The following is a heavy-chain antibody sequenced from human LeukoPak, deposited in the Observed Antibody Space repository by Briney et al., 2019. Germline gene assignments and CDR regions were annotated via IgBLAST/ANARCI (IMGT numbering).Heavy chain of an antibody. CDR2: ISYDGSNK. CDR1: GFTFSSYA. V-gene: IGHV3-30*04. Sequence: GGSLRLSCAASGFTFSSYAMHWVRQAPGKGLEWVAVISYDGSNKYYADSVKGRFTISRDNSKNTLYLQMNSLRAEDTAVYSSWVRYWYYYYYYMDVWSKGTTVTVSS. J-gene: IGHJ6*03. CDR3: WVRYWYYYYYYMDV. D-gene: IGHD2-8*02.